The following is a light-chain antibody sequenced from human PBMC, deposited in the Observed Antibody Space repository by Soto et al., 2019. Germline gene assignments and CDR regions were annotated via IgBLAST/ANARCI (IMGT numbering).Light chain of an antibody. Sequence: IVMTQSPSTLPLSAGERATLSCRASQSLSSSSLAWYQQKPGQAPRLLISGASSRAADIPDRFSGSGSGTDFTLTINRLEPEDFEVYHCQQYDSSPRTFGQGTKVDIK. CDR3: QQYDSSPRT. CDR2: GAS. J-gene: IGKJ1*01. CDR1: QSLSSSS. V-gene: IGKV3-20*01.